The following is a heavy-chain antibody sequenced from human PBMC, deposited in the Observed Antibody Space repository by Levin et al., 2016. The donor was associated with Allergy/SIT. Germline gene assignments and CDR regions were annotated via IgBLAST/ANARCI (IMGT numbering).Heavy chain of an antibody. V-gene: IGHV4-4*07. D-gene: IGHD6-13*01. J-gene: IGHJ5*02. Sequence: SETLSLTCTVSGGSISSYYWSWIRQPAGKGLEWIGRIYTSGSTNYNPSLKSRVTMSVDTSKNQFSLKLSSVTAADTAVYYCARFRYSSSWDSWGWFDPWGQGTLVTVSS. CDR1: GGSISSYY. CDR3: ARFRYSSSWDSWGWFDP. CDR2: IYTSGST.